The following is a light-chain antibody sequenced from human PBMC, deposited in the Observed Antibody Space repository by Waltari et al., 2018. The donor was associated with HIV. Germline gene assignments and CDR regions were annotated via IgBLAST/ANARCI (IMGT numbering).Light chain of an antibody. CDR2: YDT. V-gene: IGLV3-21*04. J-gene: IGLJ3*02. CDR3: QVWDSTSDHVV. CDR1: NIESKS. Sequence: THPLSVSEAPGQTASLTCGGENIESKSVHWYQQKPGQAPLLVIYYDTDRPPGIPERCSGSNSGDTATLTISRVGDGDEADYFCQVWDSTSDHVVFGGGTKLTVL.